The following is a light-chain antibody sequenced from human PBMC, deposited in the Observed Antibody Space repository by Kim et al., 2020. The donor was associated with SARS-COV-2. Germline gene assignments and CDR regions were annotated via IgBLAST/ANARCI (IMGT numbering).Light chain of an antibody. J-gene: IGKJ1*01. CDR3: QQYGSSPKT. CDR2: GAS. Sequence: STGERATLSCRASQSVSNNFLAWYQHKPGPAPRLLIYGASSRATGIPDRFSGSGSGTDFTLTISRLEPEDFAVYFCQQYGSSPKTFGQGTKVEIK. V-gene: IGKV3-20*01. CDR1: QSVSNNF.